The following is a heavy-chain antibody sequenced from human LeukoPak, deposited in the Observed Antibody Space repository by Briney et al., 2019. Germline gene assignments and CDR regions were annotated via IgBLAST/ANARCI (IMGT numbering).Heavy chain of an antibody. Sequence: GGSLRLSCAASGFTFSRFNMNWVRQAPGKGLERVSNIASSGTTKYYADSVKGRFSISRDNAKSSLYLQMNSLRVEDTAVYYCTLLAVASDFDYWGQGALVTVSS. D-gene: IGHD6-19*01. CDR3: TLLAVASDFDY. V-gene: IGHV3-48*03. CDR1: GFTFSRFN. CDR2: IASSGTTK. J-gene: IGHJ4*02.